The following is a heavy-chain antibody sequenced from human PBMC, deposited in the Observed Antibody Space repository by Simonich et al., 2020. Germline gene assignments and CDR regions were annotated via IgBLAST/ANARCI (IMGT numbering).Heavy chain of an antibody. V-gene: IGHV3-30*07. J-gene: IGHJ3*02. CDR1: GFPFSSYA. Sequence: QVQLVESGGGVVQPGRSLRLSCAASGFPFSSYARNGVRQAPGKGVGGGAVNSDDGSNKYYADSVKGRVTISRDNSKNTLYLQMNSLRAEDTAVYYCAREGLLLEAFDIWGQGTMVTVSS. D-gene: IGHD2-15*01. CDR2: NSDDGSNK. CDR3: AREGLLLEAFDI.